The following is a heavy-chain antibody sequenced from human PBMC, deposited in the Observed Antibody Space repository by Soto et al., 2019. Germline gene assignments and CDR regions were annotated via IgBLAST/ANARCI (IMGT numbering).Heavy chain of an antibody. V-gene: IGHV4-30-2*06. Sequence: PSETLSLTCGVSGGSIRSGGFSWSWIRQSPGKGLELIGYIYYSGNTYYNPSLKSRVTISVDRSKHEFSLRLSSVTAADTAVHSPASFTYKSGFNWFGPWGQGTQVTVSS. CDR2: IYYSGNT. J-gene: IGHJ5*02. D-gene: IGHD5-12*01. CDR1: GGSIRSGGFS. CDR3: ASFTYKSGFNWFGP.